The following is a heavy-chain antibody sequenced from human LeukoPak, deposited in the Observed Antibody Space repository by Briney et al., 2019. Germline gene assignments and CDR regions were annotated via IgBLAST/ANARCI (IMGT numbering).Heavy chain of an antibody. J-gene: IGHJ4*02. Sequence: GGSLRLSCAASGFTFDDYAMHWVRQAPGKGLEWVSGISWNSGSIGYADSVKGRFTISRDNAKNSLYLQMNSLRAEGMALYYCAKGVSGYSYGQAFDYWGQGTLVTVSS. CDR3: AKGVSGYSYGQAFDY. V-gene: IGHV3-9*03. CDR1: GFTFDDYA. D-gene: IGHD5-18*01. CDR2: ISWNSGSI.